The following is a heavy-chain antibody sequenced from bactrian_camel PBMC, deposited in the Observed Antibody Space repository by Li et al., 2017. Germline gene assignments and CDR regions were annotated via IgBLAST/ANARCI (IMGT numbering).Heavy chain of an antibody. Sequence: VQLVESGGGSVQAGGSLRLSCVASGYTYGSYCLAWFRQAPGKEREGVAAIDGDGNLSYSDSVKGRFTISKDYAKSILYLQMNSLKPEDTAMYYCVADCELRYGHFDFNIGSRGQGTQVTVS. D-gene: IGHD2*01. J-gene: IGHJ4*01. CDR1: GYTYGSYC. V-gene: IGHV3S55*01. CDR2: IDGDGNL. CDR3: VADCELRYGHFDFNIGS.